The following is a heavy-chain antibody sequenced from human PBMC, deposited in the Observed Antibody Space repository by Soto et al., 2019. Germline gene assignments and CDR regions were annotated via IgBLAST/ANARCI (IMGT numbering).Heavy chain of an antibody. CDR3: VRDTYFSDSSAYTRCFDH. V-gene: IGHV4-31*03. D-gene: IGHD6-19*01. CDR2: VYYTGSP. Sequence: SETLSLTCCVSGASISSGGYYWSWIRQFPGKGLEWIGYVYYTGSPYYNPSLKSRVTISKDTSKNQFSLKLSSVTAADTAVYYCVRDTYFSDSSAYTRCFDHWGQGTLVTVSS. J-gene: IGHJ5*02. CDR1: GASISSGGYY.